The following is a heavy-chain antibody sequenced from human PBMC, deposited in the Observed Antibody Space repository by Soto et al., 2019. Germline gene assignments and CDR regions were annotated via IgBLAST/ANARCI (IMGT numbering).Heavy chain of an antibody. D-gene: IGHD2-2*01. J-gene: IGHJ6*02. CDR3: ARVVVADYYYGMDV. Sequence: GGSLRLSCAASGFTFSSYEMNWVRQAPGKGLEWVSYISSSGSTIYYADSVKGRSTISRDNDKNSLYLQMNSLRAEDTAVYYCARVVVADYYYGMDVWGQGTTVTVSS. V-gene: IGHV3-48*03. CDR2: ISSSGSTI. CDR1: GFTFSSYE.